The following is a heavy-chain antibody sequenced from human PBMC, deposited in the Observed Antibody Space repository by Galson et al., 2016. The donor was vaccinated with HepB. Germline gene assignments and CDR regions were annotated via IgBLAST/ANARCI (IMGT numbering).Heavy chain of an antibody. CDR1: GSTFSTYA. J-gene: IGHJ6*02. V-gene: IGHV3-23*01. CDR3: AKDWSTTTCVQGCLDV. CDR2: INNNDDST. D-gene: IGHD3-10*02. Sequence: SLRLSCAASGSTFSTYAMSWVRQAPGKGLEWVSTINNNDDSTYYADSVQGRFTISRDKSKNTLFLQMNSLRAEDTAVYYCAKDWSTTTCVQGCLDVWGQGTAVAGSS.